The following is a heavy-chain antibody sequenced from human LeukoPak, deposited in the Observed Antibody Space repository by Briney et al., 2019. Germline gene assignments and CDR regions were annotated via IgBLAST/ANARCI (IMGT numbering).Heavy chain of an antibody. D-gene: IGHD2-15*01. CDR1: GFTFSNYA. CDR3: ASPVRDRYCSGGSCYSPFDF. Sequence: GGSLRLSCAASGFTFSNYAMSWVRQAPGKGLEWVSALNAGGGSTHYADSAKGRFTISRDNSKNTLYLQLNSLRAEDTAVYYCASPVRDRYCSGGSCYSPFDFRRQGTLVTVSS. J-gene: IGHJ4*02. CDR2: LNAGGGST. V-gene: IGHV3-23*01.